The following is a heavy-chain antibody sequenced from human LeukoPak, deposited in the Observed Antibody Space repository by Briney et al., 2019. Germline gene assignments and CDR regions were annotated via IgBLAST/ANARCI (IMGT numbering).Heavy chain of an antibody. CDR2: IRYDGSNK. Sequence: PGGCLRLSCAASGFTFSSYGMHWVRQAPGKGLEWVAFIRYDGSNKYYADSVKGRFTISRDNSKNTLYLQMNSLRAEDTAMYYCAKDVTKFRLGDAFDIWGQGTMVTVSS. J-gene: IGHJ3*02. V-gene: IGHV3-30*02. CDR1: GFTFSSYG. CDR3: AKDVTKFRLGDAFDI. D-gene: IGHD2-21*01.